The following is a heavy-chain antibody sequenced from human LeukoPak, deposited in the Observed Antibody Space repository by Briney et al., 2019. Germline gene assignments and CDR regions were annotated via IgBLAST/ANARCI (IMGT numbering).Heavy chain of an antibody. Sequence: SETLSLTCTVSGGSISSHYWSWIRQPAGKGLEWIGRIYTSGSTNYNPSLKSRLTISVDASKNQFSLKLTSVTAADTAVYYCARAYYYGSGSYGLDYWGQGTLVTVSS. CDR3: ARAYYYGSGSYGLDY. CDR1: GGSISSHY. V-gene: IGHV4-4*07. D-gene: IGHD3-10*01. J-gene: IGHJ4*02. CDR2: IYTSGST.